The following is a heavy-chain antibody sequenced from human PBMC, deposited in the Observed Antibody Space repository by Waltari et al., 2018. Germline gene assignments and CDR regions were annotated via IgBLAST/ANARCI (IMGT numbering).Heavy chain of an antibody. CDR1: GFTFSSYS. V-gene: IGHV3-21*01. CDR2: ISSSSSYI. CDR3: ARRAGIAAADC. D-gene: IGHD6-13*01. J-gene: IGHJ4*02. Sequence: EVQLVESGGGLVKPGGSLRLSCAASGFTFSSYSMNWVRQAPGKGLEWVSSISSSSSYIYYADSVKGLFTISRDNAKNSLYLQMNSLRAEDTAVYYCARRAGIAAADCWGQGTLVTVSS.